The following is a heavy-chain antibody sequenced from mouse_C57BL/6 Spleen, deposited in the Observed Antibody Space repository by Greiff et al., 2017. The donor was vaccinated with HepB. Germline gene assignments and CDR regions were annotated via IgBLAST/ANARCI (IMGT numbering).Heavy chain of an antibody. V-gene: IGHV14-4*01. CDR3: TTGWYFDV. CDR2: IDPENGDT. J-gene: IGHJ1*03. CDR1: GFNIKDDY. Sequence: EVQLQQSGAELVRPGASVKLSCTASGFNIKDDYMHWVKQRPEQGLEWIGWIDPENGDTEYASKFQGKATITADTSSNTAYLQLSSLTSEDTAVYYSTTGWYFDVWGTGTTVTVSS.